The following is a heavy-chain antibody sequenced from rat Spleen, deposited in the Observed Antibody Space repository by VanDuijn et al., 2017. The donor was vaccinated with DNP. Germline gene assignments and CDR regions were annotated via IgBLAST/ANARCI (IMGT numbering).Heavy chain of an antibody. V-gene: IGHV2-32*01. CDR3: TRGDYDGSYYSYYFDY. CDR1: GFSLTSYH. CDR2: MWSDGDI. J-gene: IGHJ2*01. D-gene: IGHD1-12*02. Sequence: QVQLKESGPGLVQPSQTLSLTCTVSGFSLTSYHVHWVRQPPGKGLEWMGIMWSDGDISYKSILKSRLSISRDTSKNQVFLKMNSLQTDDTGTYYCTRGDYDGSYYSYYFDYWGQGVMVTVSS.